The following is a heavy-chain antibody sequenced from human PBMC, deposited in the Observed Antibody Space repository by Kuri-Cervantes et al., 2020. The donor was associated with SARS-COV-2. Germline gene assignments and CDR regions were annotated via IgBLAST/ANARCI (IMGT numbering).Heavy chain of an antibody. Sequence: GESLKISCAASGFTFRNYSLNWVRQAPGKGLEWVSAISGSGGSTYYADSVKGRFTISRDNSKNTLYLQMNSLRAEDTAVYYCAKATGLGWFDPWGQGTLVTVSS. CDR1: GFTFRNYS. CDR3: AKATGLGWFDP. V-gene: IGHV3-23*01. CDR2: ISGSGGST. J-gene: IGHJ5*02. D-gene: IGHD4-17*01.